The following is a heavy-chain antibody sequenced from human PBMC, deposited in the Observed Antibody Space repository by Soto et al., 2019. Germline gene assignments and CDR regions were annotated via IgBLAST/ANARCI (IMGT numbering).Heavy chain of an antibody. J-gene: IGHJ4*02. CDR1: GGTFSSYA. CDR3: AKGVTAATSGWLSHFDT. D-gene: IGHD6-19*01. V-gene: IGHV1-69*13. Sequence: GASVKVSCKASGGTFSSYAISWVRQAPGQGLEWMGGIIPIIGRANYAQKFQDRVTITADESISTAYMELSSLSSDDTAVYYCAKGVTAATSGWLSHFDTWGQGTVVTVSS. CDR2: IIPIIGRA.